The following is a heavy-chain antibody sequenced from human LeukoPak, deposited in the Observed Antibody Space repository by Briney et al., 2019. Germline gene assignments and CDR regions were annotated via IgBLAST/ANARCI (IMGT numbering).Heavy chain of an antibody. V-gene: IGHV3-21*01. CDR3: AKDSYGSGSYLRQIYYYYYMDV. D-gene: IGHD3-10*01. Sequence: AGGSLRLSCAASGFTFSSYSMNWVRQAPGKGLEWVSSISSSSSYIYYADSVKGRFTISRDNSKNTLYLQMNSLRAEDTTVHYCAKDSYGSGSYLRQIYYYYYMDVWGKGTTVTISS. J-gene: IGHJ6*03. CDR2: ISSSSSYI. CDR1: GFTFSSYS.